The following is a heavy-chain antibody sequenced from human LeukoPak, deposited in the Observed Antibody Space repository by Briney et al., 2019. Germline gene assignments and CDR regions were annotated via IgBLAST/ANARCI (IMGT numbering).Heavy chain of an antibody. Sequence: ASVKVSCKASGYTFTSYDISWVRQAPGQGLEWMGWINTDTGNPTYAQGFTGRFVFSLDTSVSTAYLQISSLRVEDTAVYYCARDRWSPAYWGQGTLVTVSS. V-gene: IGHV7-4-1*02. CDR2: INTDTGNP. J-gene: IGHJ4*02. D-gene: IGHD4-23*01. CDR3: ARDRWSPAY. CDR1: GYTFTSYD.